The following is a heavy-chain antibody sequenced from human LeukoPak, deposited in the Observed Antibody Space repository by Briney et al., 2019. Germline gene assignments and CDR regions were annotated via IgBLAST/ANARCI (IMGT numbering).Heavy chain of an antibody. CDR2: IKQDGSEK. D-gene: IGHD1-26*01. J-gene: IGHJ3*01. CDR3: ARMLGATPT. V-gene: IGHV3-7*01. CDR1: GFTFSSYW. Sequence: GGSLRLSCAASGFTFSSYWVSWVRQAPGKGLEWVANIKQDGSEKYYVDSVKGRFTISRDNAKNSLYLQMNSLRAEDTAVYYCARMLGATPTWGQGTMVTVSS.